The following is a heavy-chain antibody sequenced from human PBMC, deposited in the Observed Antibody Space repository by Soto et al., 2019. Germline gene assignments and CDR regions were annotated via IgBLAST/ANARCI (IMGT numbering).Heavy chain of an antibody. CDR3: SRDVSVMTSVFGF. J-gene: IGHJ4*02. CDR2: ITPMIGTT. CDR1: GGTFYTYA. D-gene: IGHD3-10*01. V-gene: IGHV1-69*01. Sequence: QVHLVQSGAEVKRPGSSVRVSCRASGGTFYTYAFTWVRQAPGQGLEWMGGITPMIGTTKYAQKFHGRVTFSADDSVSTAYMELSNLRSDDTAVYYCSRDVSVMTSVFGFWGQGTLITVSS.